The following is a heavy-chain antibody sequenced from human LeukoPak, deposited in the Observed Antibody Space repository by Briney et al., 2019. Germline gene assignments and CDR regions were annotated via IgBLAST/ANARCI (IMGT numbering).Heavy chain of an antibody. CDR2: ISSSGSTI. D-gene: IGHD2-2*01. CDR3: AKRGYCSSTSCYGDYDY. Sequence: GGSLRLSCAASGFTFSSYEMNWVRQAPGKGLEWVSYISSSGSTIYYADSVKGRFTISRDNAKNSLYLQMNSLRAEDTAVYYCAKRGYCSSTSCYGDYDYWGQGTLVTVSS. CDR1: GFTFSSYE. V-gene: IGHV3-48*03. J-gene: IGHJ4*02.